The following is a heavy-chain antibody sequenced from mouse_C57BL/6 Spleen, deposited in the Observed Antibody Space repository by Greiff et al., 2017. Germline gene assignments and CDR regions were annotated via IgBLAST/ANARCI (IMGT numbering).Heavy chain of an antibody. V-gene: IGHV1-50*01. Sequence: VQLQQPGAELVKPGASVKLSCKASGYTFTSYWMQWVKQRPGQGLEWIGEIDPSDSYTNYNQKFKGKATLTVDTSSSTPYMQLSSLTSEDSAVYYCARATMYFSSFDYCGEGTTLTVSS. CDR3: ARATMYFSSFDY. CDR1: GYTFTSYW. D-gene: IGHD2-1*01. J-gene: IGHJ2*01. CDR2: IDPSDSYT.